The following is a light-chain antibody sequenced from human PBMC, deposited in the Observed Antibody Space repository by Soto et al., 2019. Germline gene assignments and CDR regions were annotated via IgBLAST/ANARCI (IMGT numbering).Light chain of an antibody. V-gene: IGKV3-11*01. CDR1: QSVGDY. CDR3: QQRLKLVT. Sequence: EIVLTQSPATLSLSPGERATLSFRASQSVGDYLAWYQRKPGQPPRLLIYAPSKRATRIPARFSASGSGTDFTLTISSLEPEDFALSYCQQRLKLVTFGGGTEVEIK. J-gene: IGKJ4*01. CDR2: APS.